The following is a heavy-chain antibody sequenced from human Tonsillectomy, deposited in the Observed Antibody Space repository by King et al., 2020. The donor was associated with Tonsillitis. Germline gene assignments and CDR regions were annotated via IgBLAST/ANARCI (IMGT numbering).Heavy chain of an antibody. CDR3: ARDDHYGDYEFDS. V-gene: IGHV3-21*01. Sequence: VQLVESVGGLVKPGGSLRLSCAASGFTFSSYSMNWVRQAPGKGLEWVSSLSSSSSYIFYAASVKGRFTHSRDNAKNSLYLQMNSLRAEDTAVYYCARDDHYGDYEFDSWGQGTLVTVSS. CDR2: LSSSSSYI. D-gene: IGHD4-17*01. CDR1: GFTFSSYS. J-gene: IGHJ4*02.